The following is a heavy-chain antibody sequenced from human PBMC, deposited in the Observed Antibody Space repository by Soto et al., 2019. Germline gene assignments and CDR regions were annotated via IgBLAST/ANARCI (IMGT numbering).Heavy chain of an antibody. Sequence: GGSLRLSCPASGFTFSIYAMSLVLQAPGKGLEWVSAISGSGGSTYYADSVKGQFAISRDNSKNTLYLQMNSLRAEDTAVYYCAKGAPYYYDSSGYPAGGYWGQGTLVTVSS. CDR2: ISGSGGST. D-gene: IGHD3-22*01. CDR3: AKGAPYYYDSSGYPAGGY. CDR1: GFTFSIYA. V-gene: IGHV3-23*01. J-gene: IGHJ4*02.